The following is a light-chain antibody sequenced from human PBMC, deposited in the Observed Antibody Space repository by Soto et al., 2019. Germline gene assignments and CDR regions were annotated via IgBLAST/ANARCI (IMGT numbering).Light chain of an antibody. CDR1: SSNIGAGYD. CDR2: GNR. V-gene: IGLV1-40*01. CDR3: QSYDNSLSGSWV. Sequence: QSVLPKPPSVSGAPGQRVTLSCTGSSSNIGAGYDVHWYQQLPGTAPKLIMYGNRNRPSGVPDRFSGSKSGTPASLAITGLQAEDGADYYCQSYDNSLSGSWVVVGGTKLTVL. J-gene: IGLJ3*02.